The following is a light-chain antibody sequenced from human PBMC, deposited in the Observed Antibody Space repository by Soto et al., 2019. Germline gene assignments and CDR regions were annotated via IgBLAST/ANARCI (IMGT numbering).Light chain of an antibody. J-gene: IGLJ2*01. V-gene: IGLV1-44*01. CDR1: SSNIGSNT. CDR2: SNN. CDR3: AVWDDSLNVV. Sequence: QSVLTQPPSASGTPGQRVTISCSGSSSNIGSNTVNWYQQLPGTAPKLLIYSNNQRPSGVPDRFSGSKSGTSASLAISGLQSEDEADYYCAVWDDSLNVVFGGGTKLTVL.